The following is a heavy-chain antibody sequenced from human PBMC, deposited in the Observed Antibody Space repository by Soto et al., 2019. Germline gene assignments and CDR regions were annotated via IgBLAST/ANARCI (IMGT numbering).Heavy chain of an antibody. Sequence: GGSLRLSCAASGFTFSNYWMHWVRQAPGKGLVWVSRINSDGSSTTYADSVKGRFTFSRDNAKNTLYLQMSSLSAEDTAVYYCARSKGDYFDYWGQGTPVTVSS. CDR2: INSDGSST. J-gene: IGHJ4*02. D-gene: IGHD3-16*01. CDR3: ARSKGDYFDY. CDR1: GFTFSNYW. V-gene: IGHV3-74*01.